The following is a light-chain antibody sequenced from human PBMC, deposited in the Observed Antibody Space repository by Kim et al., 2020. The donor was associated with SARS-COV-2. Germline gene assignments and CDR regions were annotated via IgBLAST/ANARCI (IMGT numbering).Light chain of an antibody. Sequence: EIVLTQSPGTLCLSPGERATLSCRASQSIDSKYLAWYQQKPGQAPRLLIYGASSRATGVPDRFSGSASGTDFTLTVSRLEPEDFALYYCQQYGSSPPMYTFGQGTKL. V-gene: IGKV3-20*01. CDR2: GAS. CDR1: QSIDSKY. CDR3: QQYGSSPPMYT. J-gene: IGKJ2*01.